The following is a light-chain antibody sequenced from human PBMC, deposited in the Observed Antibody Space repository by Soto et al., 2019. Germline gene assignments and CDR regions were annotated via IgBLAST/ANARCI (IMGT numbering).Light chain of an antibody. Sequence: QSALTQPASVSGSPGQSITISCTGTSSDVGGYNYVSWYQQHPGKAPKLMIYEGTKRPSGVSNRFSGSKSGNTASLAISGLQAEDEADYYCCSYAGSTTYVFGTGTKVPS. CDR3: CSYAGSTTYV. V-gene: IGLV2-23*01. J-gene: IGLJ1*01. CDR2: EGT. CDR1: SSDVGGYNY.